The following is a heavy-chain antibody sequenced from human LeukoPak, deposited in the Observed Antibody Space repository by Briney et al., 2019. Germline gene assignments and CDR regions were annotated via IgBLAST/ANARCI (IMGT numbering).Heavy chain of an antibody. D-gene: IGHD6-19*01. J-gene: IGHJ6*02. CDR3: AKDIAVAGHYYYYGMDV. CDR2: ISYDGSNK. Sequence: PGGSLRLSCAASGFTFSSYGMHWVRQAPGKGLEWVAVISYDGSNKYYADSVKGRFTISRDNSKNTLYLQMNSLRAEDTAVHYCAKDIAVAGHYYYYGMDVWGQGTTVTVSS. V-gene: IGHV3-30*18. CDR1: GFTFSSYG.